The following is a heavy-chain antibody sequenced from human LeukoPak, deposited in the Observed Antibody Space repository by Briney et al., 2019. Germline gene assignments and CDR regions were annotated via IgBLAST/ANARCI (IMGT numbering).Heavy chain of an antibody. CDR2: INPNSGGT. D-gene: IGHD5-18*01. CDR1: GYTFTGYY. V-gene: IGHV1-2*02. Sequence: GASVKVSCKASGYTFTGYYMHWVRQAPGQGLEWMGWINPNSGGTNYAQKFQGRVTMTRDTPISTAYMELSRLRSDDTAVYYCARGVPGLTWIQLSEIIYFDYWGQGTLVTVSS. CDR3: ARGVPGLTWIQLSEIIYFDY. J-gene: IGHJ4*02.